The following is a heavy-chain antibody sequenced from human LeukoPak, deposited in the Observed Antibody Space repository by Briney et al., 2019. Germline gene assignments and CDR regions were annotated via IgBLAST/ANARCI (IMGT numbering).Heavy chain of an antibody. J-gene: IGHJ4*02. Sequence: GASVKVSCKVSGYTLTELAIFWVRQAPGKGLEWMGRSDSEESDTLSAQNFQGRFTMTEDTSTDTAYMELSSLRSEDTAVYYCASLEVATISVGYFDYWGQGTLVTVSS. CDR1: GYTLTELA. V-gene: IGHV1-24*01. CDR2: SDSEESDT. D-gene: IGHD5-12*01. CDR3: ASLEVATISVGYFDY.